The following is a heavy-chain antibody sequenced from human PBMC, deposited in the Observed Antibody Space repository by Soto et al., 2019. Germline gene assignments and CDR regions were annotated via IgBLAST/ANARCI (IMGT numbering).Heavy chain of an antibody. CDR3: SRDHLILPAYVFFYGSDV. CDR1: GFVFSMYS. Sequence: EVKLVQSGGGLAQPGDSLRLSCEVSGFVFSMYSMSWVRQTPGKGLEWVAKIPQDGVDGHYADSVKGRFTISKDNDKMSLYLQMNNLRAEDTAVYYCSRDHLILPAYVFFYGSDVWGGGATVTVSS. CDR2: IPQDGVDG. V-gene: IGHV3-7*03. D-gene: IGHD3-10*02. J-gene: IGHJ6*04.